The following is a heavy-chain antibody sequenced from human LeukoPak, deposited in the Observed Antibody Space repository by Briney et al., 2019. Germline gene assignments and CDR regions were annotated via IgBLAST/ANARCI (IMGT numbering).Heavy chain of an antibody. CDR1: GFTFSSYW. Sequence: PGGSLRLSCAASGFTFSSYWMSWVRQAPGKGLEWVANIKQDGSEKYYVDSVKGRFTISRDNAKNSLYLQMNSLRAEDTAVYYCARVSDSGYDSGPFDYRGQGTLVTVSS. CDR2: IKQDGSEK. J-gene: IGHJ4*02. CDR3: ARVSDSGYDSGPFDY. V-gene: IGHV3-7*01. D-gene: IGHD5-12*01.